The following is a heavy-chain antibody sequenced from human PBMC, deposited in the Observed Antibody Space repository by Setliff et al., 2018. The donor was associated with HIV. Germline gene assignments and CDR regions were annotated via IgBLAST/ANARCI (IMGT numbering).Heavy chain of an antibody. Sequence: LTCTVTGGSISSGGFYWTWIRQHPGKGLEWIGYIYNTGSTYHSPSLESRVTISIDTSKNQFSLKLSSVTAADTAVYYCATRPRIAARPFDYWGQGMLVTVSS. CDR2: IYNTGST. CDR1: GGSISSGGFY. J-gene: IGHJ4*02. CDR3: ATRPRIAARPFDY. V-gene: IGHV4-31*03. D-gene: IGHD6-6*01.